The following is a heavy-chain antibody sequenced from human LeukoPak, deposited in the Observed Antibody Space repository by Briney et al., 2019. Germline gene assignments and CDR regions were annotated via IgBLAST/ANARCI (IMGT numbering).Heavy chain of an antibody. CDR1: GGSINSGSYY. V-gene: IGHV4-31*03. D-gene: IGHD3-22*01. J-gene: IGHJ4*02. CDR2: TYYSGST. Sequence: SETLSLTCTVSGGSINSGSYYWSWLRQHPGKGLEWIGYTYYSGSTYYNPSLKSRVTISVDTSKNQFSLRLSSVTAADTAVYYCARGNYYDTSGYLDYWGQGTLVTVSS. CDR3: ARGNYYDTSGYLDY.